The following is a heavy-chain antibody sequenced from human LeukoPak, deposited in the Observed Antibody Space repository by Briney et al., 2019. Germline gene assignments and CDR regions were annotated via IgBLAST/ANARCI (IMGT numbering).Heavy chain of an antibody. Sequence: GRSLRLSCAASGFTFSSYGMHWVRQAPGKGLEWVAVIWSDGSNKYYADSVKGRFTISRDYSENALFLQMNSLRAEDTAVYYCARVFSGWSFDYWGQGTLVTVSS. CDR3: ARVFSGWSFDY. D-gene: IGHD6-19*01. CDR1: GFTFSSYG. J-gene: IGHJ4*02. CDR2: IWSDGSNK. V-gene: IGHV3-33*01.